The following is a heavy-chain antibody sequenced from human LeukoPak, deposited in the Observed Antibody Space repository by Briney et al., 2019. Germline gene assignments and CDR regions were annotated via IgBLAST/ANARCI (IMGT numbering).Heavy chain of an antibody. D-gene: IGHD5-24*01. J-gene: IGHJ5*02. CDR2: ISSSGSTI. CDR3: ARDNSVRDEAWWFNP. CDR1: GFTFSDHY. Sequence: PGGSLRLSCAASGFTFSDHYMSWIRQAPGKGLEWVSYISSSGSTIYYADSVKGRFTISRDNAKNSLYLQMNSLRAEDTAVYYCARDNSVRDEAWWFNPWGQGTLVTVSS. V-gene: IGHV3-11*01.